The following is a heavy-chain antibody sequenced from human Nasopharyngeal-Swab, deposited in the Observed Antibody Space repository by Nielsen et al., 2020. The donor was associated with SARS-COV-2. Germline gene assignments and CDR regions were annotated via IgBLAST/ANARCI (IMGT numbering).Heavy chain of an antibody. CDR2: ISSSGDYI. CDR3: VRDTPAMFAY. Sequence: LSLTCAASGFTFSIYTMNWVRQAPGKGLEWVSAISSSGDYIYYAGSVKGRFTISRDNAKNSLYLQMNSLRAEDTAIYYCVRDTPAMFAYWGQGTLVTVSS. CDR1: GFTFSIYT. V-gene: IGHV3-21*01. J-gene: IGHJ4*02.